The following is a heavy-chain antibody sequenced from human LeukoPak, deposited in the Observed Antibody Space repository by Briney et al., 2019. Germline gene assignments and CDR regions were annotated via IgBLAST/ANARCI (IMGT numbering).Heavy chain of an antibody. D-gene: IGHD3-10*01. CDR2: IYYSGST. Sequence: SETLSLTCTVSGGSISSSSYYWGWIRQPPGKGLEWIGSIYYSGSTYYNPSLKSRVTISVDTSKNKFSLKLSSVTAADTAVYYCARTTMVRGVIFDYWGQGTLVTVSS. CDR1: GGSISSSSYY. CDR3: ARTTMVRGVIFDY. V-gene: IGHV4-39*01. J-gene: IGHJ4*02.